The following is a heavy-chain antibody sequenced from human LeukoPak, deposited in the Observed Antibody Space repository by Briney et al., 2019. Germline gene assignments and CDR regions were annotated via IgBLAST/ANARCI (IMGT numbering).Heavy chain of an antibody. CDR3: ARGYCSGGTCYRTFFDY. D-gene: IGHD2-15*01. J-gene: IGHJ4*02. CDR1: GGSISSYY. CDR2: VSYSGST. V-gene: IGHV4-59*07. Sequence: PSDTLSLTCTVSGGSISSYYWSWIRQPPGKGLEWMGYVSYSGSTNYNSTLKSRATISVDTSKNQFSLKLSSVTAADTAVYYCARGYCSGGTCYRTFFDYWGQGTLVTVSS.